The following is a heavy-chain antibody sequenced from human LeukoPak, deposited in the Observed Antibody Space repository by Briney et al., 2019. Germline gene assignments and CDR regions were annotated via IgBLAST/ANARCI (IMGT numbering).Heavy chain of an antibody. CDR3: ARVAGPNDFWSGYHFDY. Sequence: SSETLSLTCTVSGGSISSYYWSWIRQPAGKGLEWIGRIYTSGSTNYNPTLKSRVTMSVDTSKNQFSLKLSSVTAADTAVYYCARVAGPNDFWSGYHFDYWGQGTLVTVSS. CDR2: IYTSGST. D-gene: IGHD3-3*01. V-gene: IGHV4-4*07. CDR1: GGSISSYY. J-gene: IGHJ4*02.